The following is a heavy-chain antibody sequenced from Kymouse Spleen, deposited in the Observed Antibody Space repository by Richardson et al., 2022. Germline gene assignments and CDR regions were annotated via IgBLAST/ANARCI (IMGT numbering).Heavy chain of an antibody. V-gene: IGHV4-39*01. CDR3: ARRCSSTSCYYYGMDV. Sequence: QLQLQESGPGLVKPSETLSLTCTVSGGSISSSSYYWGWIRQPPGKGLEWIGSIYYSGSTYYNPSLKSRVTISVDTSKNQFSLKLSSVTAADTAVYYCARRCSSTSCYYYGMDVWGQGTTVTVSS. J-gene: IGHJ6*02. CDR2: IYYSGST. D-gene: IGHD2-2*02. CDR1: GGSISSSSYY.